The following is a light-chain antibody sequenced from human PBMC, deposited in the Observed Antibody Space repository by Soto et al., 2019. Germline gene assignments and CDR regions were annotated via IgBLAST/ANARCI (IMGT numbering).Light chain of an antibody. J-gene: IGLJ1*01. CDR2: EVS. Sequence: QSALTQPASVSGSPGQSITISCTGTSSDVGGYNYVSWYQQHPGKAPKLMIYEVSNRPSGVSNRFSGSKSGNTASLTISGLKAEEEADFYCSSYTSSSTKVFGTGTKLTVL. CDR1: SSDVGGYNY. CDR3: SSYTSSSTKV. V-gene: IGLV2-14*01.